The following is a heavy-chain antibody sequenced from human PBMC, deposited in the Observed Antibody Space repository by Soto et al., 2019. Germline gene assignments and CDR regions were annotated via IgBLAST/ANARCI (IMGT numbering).Heavy chain of an antibody. Sequence: SETLSLTCAVYGGSFSGYYWSWIRQPPGKGLEWIGEINHSGSTNYNPSLKSRVTISVDTSKNQFSLKLSSVTAADTAVYYCARGCRIQLWLRYYGMDVWGQGTTVTVSS. V-gene: IGHV4-34*01. D-gene: IGHD5-18*01. CDR3: ARGCRIQLWLRYYGMDV. J-gene: IGHJ6*02. CDR1: GGSFSGYY. CDR2: INHSGST.